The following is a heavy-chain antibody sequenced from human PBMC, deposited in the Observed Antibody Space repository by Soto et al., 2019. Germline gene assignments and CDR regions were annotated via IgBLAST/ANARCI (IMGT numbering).Heavy chain of an antibody. CDR1: SGSISSSNW. J-gene: IGHJ5*02. CDR2: IYHSGST. CDR3: ARKESMVRGVTWFDP. D-gene: IGHD3-10*01. Sequence: QVQLQESGPGLVKPSGTLSLTCAVSSGSISSSNWWSWVRQPPGKGLEWIGEIYHSGSTNYNPSLNSRVTMSVDKSKNQFSLNLSSVTAADTAVYYCARKESMVRGVTWFDPWGQGTLVTVSS. V-gene: IGHV4-4*02.